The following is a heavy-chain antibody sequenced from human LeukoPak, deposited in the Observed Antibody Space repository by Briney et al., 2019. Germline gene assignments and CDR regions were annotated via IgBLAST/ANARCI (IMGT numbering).Heavy chain of an antibody. CDR2: IYYSGST. Sequence: SETLSLTCTVSGGSISSYYWSWIRQFPGKGLEWIGYIYYSGSTSYNPSLKNRVTISVDTSKNQFSLKLSSVTAADTAIYYCARHIVVVPETWFDPWGQGILVTVSS. CDR1: GGSISSYY. D-gene: IGHD2-15*01. V-gene: IGHV4-59*01. J-gene: IGHJ5*02. CDR3: ARHIVVVPETWFDP.